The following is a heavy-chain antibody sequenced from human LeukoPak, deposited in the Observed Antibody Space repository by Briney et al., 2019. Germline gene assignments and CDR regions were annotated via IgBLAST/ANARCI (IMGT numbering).Heavy chain of an antibody. CDR1: GYTFTSYD. J-gene: IGHJ6*03. CDR3: ARARAVWGTFRGVPGHYMDV. Sequence: ASVKVSREASGYTFTSYDINWVREATGQGREWMGWMDANSGNTGSAQKFQGRVTMTRTTSISTAYMELTRLRSEDTAVYYCARARAVWGTFRGVPGHYMDVWGKGTTVTVSS. D-gene: IGHD3-16*01. CDR2: MDANSGNT. V-gene: IGHV1-8*01.